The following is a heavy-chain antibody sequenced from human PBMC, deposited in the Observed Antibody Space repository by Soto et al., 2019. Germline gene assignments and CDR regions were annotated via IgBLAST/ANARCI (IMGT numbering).Heavy chain of an antibody. CDR3: ARVSEARFDY. CDR2: IYYDGST. CDR1: GDSISDSRYY. Sequence: SETLSLTCTVSGDSISDSRYYWGWIRQPPGKGLEWIGSIYYDGSTYYTPSLKSRVTISADMSKNQFSLNLSSVTAADTALYYCARVSEARFDYWGQGTLVTVS. J-gene: IGHJ4*02. V-gene: IGHV4-39*01.